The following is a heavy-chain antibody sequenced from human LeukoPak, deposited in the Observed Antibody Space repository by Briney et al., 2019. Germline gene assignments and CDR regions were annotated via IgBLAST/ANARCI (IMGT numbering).Heavy chain of an antibody. CDR1: GFTFSSYG. D-gene: IGHD3-3*01. CDR2: IRYDGSNK. Sequence: GGSLRPSCAASGFTFSSYGMHWVRQAPGKGLEWVAFIRYDGSNKYYADSVKGRFTISRDNSKNTLYLQMNSLRAEDTAVYYCAKDLSKFWSGYSPDYWGQGTLVTVSS. V-gene: IGHV3-30*02. CDR3: AKDLSKFWSGYSPDY. J-gene: IGHJ4*02.